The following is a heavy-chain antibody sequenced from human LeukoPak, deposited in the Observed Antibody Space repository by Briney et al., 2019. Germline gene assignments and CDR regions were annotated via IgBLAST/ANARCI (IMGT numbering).Heavy chain of an antibody. CDR1: GFTFRSNT. D-gene: IGHD5-24*01. CDR3: TRVGYIDEGIDY. V-gene: IGHV3-48*04. CDR2: ITSGSSSI. Sequence: GGSLRLSCAASGFTFRSNTMNWVRQAPGKGLEWVSYITSGSSSIYYADSVKGRFTISRDNAKNSLYLQMNSLRAEDTAIYYCTRVGYIDEGIDYWGQGTLVTVSS. J-gene: IGHJ4*02.